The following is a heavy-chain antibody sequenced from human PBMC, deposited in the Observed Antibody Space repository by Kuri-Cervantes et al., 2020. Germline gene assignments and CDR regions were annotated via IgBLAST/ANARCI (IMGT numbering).Heavy chain of an antibody. CDR2: IYHSGST. CDR3: ARERVDTAMFGSVLYYYYYMDV. Sequence: SCAVSGGSISSSNWWSWVRQPPGKGLEWIGEIYHSGSTNYNPSLKSRVTISVDTSKNQFSLKLSSVTAADTAVYYCARERVDTAMFGSVLYYYYYMDVWGKGTTVTVSS. D-gene: IGHD5-18*01. J-gene: IGHJ6*03. CDR1: GGSISSSNW. V-gene: IGHV4-4*02.